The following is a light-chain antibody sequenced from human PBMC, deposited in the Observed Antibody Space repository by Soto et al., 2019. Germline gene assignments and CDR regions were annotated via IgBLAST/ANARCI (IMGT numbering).Light chain of an antibody. CDR3: QQYNTWSSIT. J-gene: IGKJ5*01. V-gene: IGKV3-15*01. CDR2: GAF. Sequence: EIVMTQSPATLSVSPGERVTLSCRASESISSKLAWYQQKPGQAPSLLMYGAFTRATGIPARFSGSGSGTEFTLPISSLQSEDFAVYYCQQYNTWSSITFGQGTRLEIK. CDR1: ESISSK.